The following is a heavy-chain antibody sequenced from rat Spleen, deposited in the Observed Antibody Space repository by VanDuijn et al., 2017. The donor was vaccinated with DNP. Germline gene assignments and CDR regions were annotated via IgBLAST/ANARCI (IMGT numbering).Heavy chain of an antibody. CDR1: GFTFSNYG. J-gene: IGHJ4*01. CDR2: LNSGGDNT. CDR3: ARGKYYALDT. Sequence: EVQLVESGGGLVQPGRSLKLSCAASGFTFSNYGMAWVRQAPTKGLEWVASLNSGGDNTYYRDSVKGRFTISRDNAKNTQYLQMDSLTSEDTATYYCARGKYYALDTWGQGTSVTVSS. V-gene: IGHV5S13*01.